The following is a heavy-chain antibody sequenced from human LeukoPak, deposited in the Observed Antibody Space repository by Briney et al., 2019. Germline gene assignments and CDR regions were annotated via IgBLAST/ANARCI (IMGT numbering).Heavy chain of an antibody. J-gene: IGHJ5*02. CDR3: ARSLGAGENYYEYWFDP. CDR1: RFTFNEYG. D-gene: IGHD3-22*01. CDR2: INWNGGST. Sequence: GGSLRLSCAASRFTFNEYGMSWVRQAPGKGLEWVSGINWNGGSTDYADSVEGRFTISRDNAKKYLYLQMNSLRAEDTALYHCARSLGAGENYYEYWFDPWGQGTLVTVSS. V-gene: IGHV3-20*01.